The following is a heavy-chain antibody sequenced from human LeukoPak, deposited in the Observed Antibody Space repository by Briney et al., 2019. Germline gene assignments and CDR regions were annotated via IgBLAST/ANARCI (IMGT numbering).Heavy chain of an antibody. D-gene: IGHD2-15*01. Sequence: ASVKVSCKASGYTFTGYYMHWVRQAPGRGLEWMGRINPNSGGTNYGQKFQGRVTMTRDTSISTAYMELSRLRSDDTAVYYCARDVGDMVAANYWGQGTLVTVSS. CDR2: INPNSGGT. CDR1: GYTFTGYY. J-gene: IGHJ4*02. CDR3: ARDVGDMVAANY. V-gene: IGHV1-2*06.